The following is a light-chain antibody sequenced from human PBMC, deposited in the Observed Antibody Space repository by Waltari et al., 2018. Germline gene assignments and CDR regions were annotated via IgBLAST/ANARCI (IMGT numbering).Light chain of an antibody. CDR1: SSYVGGYQY. CDR2: NVS. Sequence: QSALTQPRSLSGSPRQSVTISCTGTSSYVGGYQYVPWYQQYPGRAPKVVIYNVSKPPSGVPDRFSGSKSGNTASLTISGLQAEDEADYYCCSYAGNYLRVFGGGTRLTVL. J-gene: IGLJ3*02. CDR3: CSYAGNYLRV. V-gene: IGLV2-11*01.